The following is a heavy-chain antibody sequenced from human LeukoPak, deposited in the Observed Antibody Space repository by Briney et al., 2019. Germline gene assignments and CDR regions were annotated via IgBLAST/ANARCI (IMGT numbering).Heavy chain of an antibody. CDR2: IYYSGST. J-gene: IGHJ4*02. CDR3: ARGFNIGYYDILTGYYGDYFDY. V-gene: IGHV4-59*01. D-gene: IGHD3-9*01. Sequence: SETLSLTCAVSGGSISSYYWSWIRQPPGKGLEWIGYIYYSGSTNYNPSLKSRVTISVDTSKNQFSLKLSSVTAADTAVYYCARGFNIGYYDILTGYYGDYFDYWGQGTLVTVSS. CDR1: GGSISSYY.